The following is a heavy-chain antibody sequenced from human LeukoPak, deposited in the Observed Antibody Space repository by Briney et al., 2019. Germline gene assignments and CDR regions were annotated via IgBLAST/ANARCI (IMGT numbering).Heavy chain of an antibody. Sequence: GGSLRLSCVASGFTFGSYAMSWVRQAPGKGLEWVSSISGSGGSASYADSVKRRLSISRDNSKSTLYLQMNSLRAEDTAIYHCAKDRGNYYDTPRFDPWGQGTLVTVSS. V-gene: IGHV3-23*01. CDR1: GFTFGSYA. CDR3: AKDRGNYYDTPRFDP. CDR2: ISGSGGSA. D-gene: IGHD3-22*01. J-gene: IGHJ5*02.